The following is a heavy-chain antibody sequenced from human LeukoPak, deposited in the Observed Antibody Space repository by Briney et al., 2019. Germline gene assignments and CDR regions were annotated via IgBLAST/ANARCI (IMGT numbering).Heavy chain of an antibody. J-gene: IGHJ6*03. CDR3: AKLGGHPLHNYYVGV. V-gene: IGHV3-23*01. CDR1: GFTFSSYA. D-gene: IGHD3-16*01. CDR2: ILDSGYST. Sequence: GGSLRLSCAASGFTFSSYAMSWVRQAPEKGLEWVSDILDSGYSTYYANSVKGRFTISRDNSNNTLYLQMNSLRAEDTAVYYCAKLGGHPLHNYYVGVWGKGTTVAVSS.